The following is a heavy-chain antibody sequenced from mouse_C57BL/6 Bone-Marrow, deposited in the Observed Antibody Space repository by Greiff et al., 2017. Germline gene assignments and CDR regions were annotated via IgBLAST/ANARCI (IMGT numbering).Heavy chain of an antibody. CDR2: IYPGDGDT. J-gene: IGHJ4*01. D-gene: IGHD1-1*01. V-gene: IGHV1-80*01. Sequence: VQLQQSGAELVKPGASVKISCKASGYAFSSYWMNWVKQRPGKGLEWIGQIYPGDGDTNYNGKFKGKATLTADKSSSTAYMQRSSLTSEDSAVYFCARLILRYYAMDYWCQGTSVTVSS. CDR3: ARLILRYYAMDY. CDR1: GYAFSSYW.